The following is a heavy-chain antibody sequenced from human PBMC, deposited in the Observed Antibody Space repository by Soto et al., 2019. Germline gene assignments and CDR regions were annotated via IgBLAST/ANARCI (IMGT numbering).Heavy chain of an antibody. J-gene: IGHJ4*02. CDR3: ARRSHCGGDCTSDY. CDR2: ISANGGQT. D-gene: IGHD2-21*01. CDR1: GYTFTSYG. Sequence: VKVSCKASGYTFTSYGINWMRQAPGQGLEWMGWISANGGQTNYAQNLQGRVTMTKDTSTSTAYMELKSLGSDDTAVYYCARRSHCGGDCTSDYWGQGTLVTVSS. V-gene: IGHV1-18*01.